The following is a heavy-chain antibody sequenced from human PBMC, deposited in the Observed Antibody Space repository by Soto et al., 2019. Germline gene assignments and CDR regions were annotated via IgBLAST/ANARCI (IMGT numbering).Heavy chain of an antibody. CDR3: ERAHCSSTSCYGEPGY. Sequence: QVQLVQSGAEVKKPGSSVKVSCKASGVTFSSYAISWVRQAPGQGLEWMGGIIPIFGTANYAQKFKRRVTSTADKSTSTADMDLSSLRSEDTAVYYCERAHCSSTSCYGEPGYWAQGPLLTVSS. V-gene: IGHV1-69*06. J-gene: IGHJ4*02. CDR1: GVTFSSYA. D-gene: IGHD2-2*01. CDR2: IIPIFGTA.